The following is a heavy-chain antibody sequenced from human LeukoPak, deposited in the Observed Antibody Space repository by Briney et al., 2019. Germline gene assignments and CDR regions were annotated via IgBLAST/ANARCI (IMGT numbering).Heavy chain of an antibody. V-gene: IGHV1-69*05. Sequence: ASVKVSCKASGGTFSSYAISWVRQAPGQGLEWMGGIIPIFGTASYAQKFQGRVTITTDESTSTAHMELSSLRSEDTAVYYCARGGFGGMPHWYFDLWGRGTLVTVSS. CDR1: GGTFSSYA. CDR3: ARGGFGGMPHWYFDL. CDR2: IIPIFGTA. J-gene: IGHJ2*01. D-gene: IGHD3-10*01.